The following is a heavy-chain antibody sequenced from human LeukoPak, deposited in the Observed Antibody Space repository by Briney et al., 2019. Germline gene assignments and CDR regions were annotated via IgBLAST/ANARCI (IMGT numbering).Heavy chain of an antibody. J-gene: IGHJ4*02. V-gene: IGHV4-61*02. CDR2: IYTSGST. CDR1: GGSISSGSYY. CDR3: AMGNYRGFDY. Sequence: SQTLSLTCTVSGGSISSGSYYWSWIRQPAGKGLEWIGRIYTSGSTNYSPSLKSRVTISIDTSKNQFSLKLSSVTAADTAVYYCAMGNYRGFDYWGQGALVTVSS. D-gene: IGHD5-24*01.